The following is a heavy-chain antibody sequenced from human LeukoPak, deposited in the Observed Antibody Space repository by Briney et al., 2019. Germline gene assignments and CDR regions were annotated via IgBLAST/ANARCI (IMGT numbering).Heavy chain of an antibody. D-gene: IGHD6-19*01. V-gene: IGHV3-7*03. CDR1: GFTFSSYW. CDR3: ARDRASSGSRNHYCMDV. CDR2: IKQDGSEK. Sequence: GGSLRLSCAASGFTFSSYWMSWVRQAPGKGLEWVANIKQDGSEKYYVDSVKGRFAISRDNAKNSLYLQMNSLRAEDTAVYYCARDRASSGSRNHYCMDVWGKGTTVTVSS. J-gene: IGHJ6*04.